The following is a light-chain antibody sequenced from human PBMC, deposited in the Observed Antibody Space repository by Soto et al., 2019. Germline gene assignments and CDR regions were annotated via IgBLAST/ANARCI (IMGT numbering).Light chain of an antibody. CDR2: GND. CDR1: SSNIGAVYD. CDR3: QSYDGSLGAVL. J-gene: IGLJ2*01. Sequence: QSVLTQPPSVSGAPGQTVTISCTGSSSNIGAVYDVHWYQQFPGTTPKVVIYGNDNRPAGVPARFSASKSGASASLTITGLQADDEADYYCQSYDGSLGAVLFGGGTKVTVL. V-gene: IGLV1-40*01.